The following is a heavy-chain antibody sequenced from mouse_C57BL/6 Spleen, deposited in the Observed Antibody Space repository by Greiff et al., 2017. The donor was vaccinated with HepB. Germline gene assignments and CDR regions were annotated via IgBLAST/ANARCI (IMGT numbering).Heavy chain of an antibody. CDR3: ARDGTGSWFAY. D-gene: IGHD4-1*01. Sequence: EVQLQQSGPGLVKPSQSLSLTCSVTGYSITSGYYWNWIRQFPGNKLEWMGYISYYGSNNYNQSLKNRISITRDTSKNHCFLKLKSVTTEDTATYYCARDGTGSWFAYWGQGTLVTVSA. J-gene: IGHJ3*01. CDR1: GYSITSGYY. CDR2: ISYYGSN. V-gene: IGHV3-6*01.